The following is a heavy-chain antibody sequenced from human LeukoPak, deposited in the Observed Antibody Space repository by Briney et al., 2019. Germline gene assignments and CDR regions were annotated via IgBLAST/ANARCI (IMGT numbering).Heavy chain of an antibody. CDR1: GFTFSSYG. J-gene: IGHJ6*02. Sequence: GGSLRLSCAASGFTFSSYGMHWVRQAPGKGLEWVAVIWYDGSNKYYADSVKGRFTISRDNSKNTLYLQMNSLRAEDTAVYYCARSYCSGGSCYYYYDMDVWGQGTTVTVSS. CDR3: ARSYCSGGSCYYYYDMDV. V-gene: IGHV3-33*01. D-gene: IGHD2-15*01. CDR2: IWYDGSNK.